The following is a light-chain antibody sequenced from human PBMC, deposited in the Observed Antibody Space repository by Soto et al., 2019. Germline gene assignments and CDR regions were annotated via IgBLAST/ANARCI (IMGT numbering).Light chain of an antibody. CDR1: QGISTW. CDR3: QHNNNSLLT. CDR2: TAS. V-gene: IGKV1-12*01. Sequence: EMTQSPSSLSASGGHRVTITCRASQGISTWLAWYQQKPGKAPKLLIYTASRLQTGVPPRFSGSGSGTHFTLTINSLQPEDFATYYCQHNNNSLLTFGQGTRLEIK. J-gene: IGKJ5*01.